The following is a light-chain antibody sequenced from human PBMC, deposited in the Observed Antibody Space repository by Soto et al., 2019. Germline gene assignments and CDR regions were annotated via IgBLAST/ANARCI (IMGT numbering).Light chain of an antibody. CDR2: DAS. Sequence: EIVLTQSPATLSLSPGERATLSCGASQSVGSYLGWYQQKPGQAPRLLISDASNRATGIPARFSGSGSGTDFTLTISSLEPEDFAVYYCQHRGNWPPTWTFGQGTKVEIK. J-gene: IGKJ1*01. CDR1: QSVGSY. V-gene: IGKV3-11*01. CDR3: QHRGNWPPTWT.